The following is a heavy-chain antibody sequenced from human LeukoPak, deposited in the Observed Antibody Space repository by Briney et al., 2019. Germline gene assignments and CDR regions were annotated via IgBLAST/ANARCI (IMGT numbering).Heavy chain of an antibody. Sequence: VASVKVSCKASGYTFTGYYMHWARQAPGQGLEWMGRINPNSGGTNYAQKFQGRVTMTRDTSISTAYMELSRLRSDDTAVYYCAREEILEWLLWGYYYGMDVWGQGTTVTVSS. V-gene: IGHV1-2*06. CDR1: GYTFTGYY. J-gene: IGHJ6*02. CDR2: INPNSGGT. D-gene: IGHD3-3*01. CDR3: AREEILEWLLWGYYYGMDV.